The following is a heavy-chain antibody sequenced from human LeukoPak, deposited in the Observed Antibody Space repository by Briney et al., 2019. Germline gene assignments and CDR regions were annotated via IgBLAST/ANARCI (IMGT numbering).Heavy chain of an antibody. CDR1: GDSVSTNFAA. D-gene: IGHD2-2*01. Sequence: SQTLSLTCAISGDSVSTNFAAWHWLRQSPSRGLEWLGRTYYRSRWINEYAISVQSRITISPDTSKNQFSLKLSSVTAADTAVYYCARCLVVPAARAFDIWGQGTMVTVSS. CDR2: TYYRSRWIN. CDR3: ARCLVVPAARAFDI. J-gene: IGHJ3*02. V-gene: IGHV6-1*01.